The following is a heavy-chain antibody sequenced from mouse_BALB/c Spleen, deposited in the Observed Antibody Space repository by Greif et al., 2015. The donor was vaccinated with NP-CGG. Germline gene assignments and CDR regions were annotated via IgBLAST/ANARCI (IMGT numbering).Heavy chain of an antibody. V-gene: IGHV1-4*02. Sequence: VQLQQSAAELARPGASVKMSCKASGYTFTSYTMHWVKQRPGQGLEWIGYINPSSGYTEYNQKFKDKTTLTADKSSGTAYMQLSSLTSEDSAVYYCAVANFHAWFAYWGQGTLVTVSA. D-gene: IGHD1-1*01. J-gene: IGHJ3*01. CDR3: AVANFHAWFAY. CDR2: INPSSGYT. CDR1: GYTFTSYT.